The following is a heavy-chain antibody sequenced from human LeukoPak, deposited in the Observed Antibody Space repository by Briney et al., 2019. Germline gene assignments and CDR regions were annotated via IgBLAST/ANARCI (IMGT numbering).Heavy chain of an antibody. J-gene: IGHJ4*02. Sequence: GGSLRLSCAASGVTFSSYWMSWVRQAPGKGLGWVANIKGDGGEKYYVDSVKGRFPISRDNAKNSLYLQMNSLRADDTAVYYCAAQQLVLGIDYWGQGTLVTVSS. CDR1: GVTFSSYW. CDR2: IKGDGGEK. CDR3: AAQQLVLGIDY. V-gene: IGHV3-7*05. D-gene: IGHD6-13*01.